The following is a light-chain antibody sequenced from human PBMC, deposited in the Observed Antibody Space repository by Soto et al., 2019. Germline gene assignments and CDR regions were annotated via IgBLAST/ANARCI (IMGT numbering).Light chain of an antibody. CDR1: SSDVGKYNF. J-gene: IGLJ2*01. CDR3: CLYGGSSNYVV. V-gene: IGLV2-23*02. CDR2: EVT. Sequence: QSVLTQPASVSGSPGQSITISCTGTSSDVGKYNFVSWYRQHPGKVPKLIIFEVTKRPSGVSNRFSGSRSGNTASLTISGLKVEDEADYYCCLYGGSSNYVVFGGGTKLTVL.